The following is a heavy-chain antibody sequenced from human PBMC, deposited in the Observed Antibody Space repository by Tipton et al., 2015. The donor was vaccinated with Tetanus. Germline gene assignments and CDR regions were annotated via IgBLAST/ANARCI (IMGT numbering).Heavy chain of an antibody. CDR2: VWYDGSRQ. V-gene: IGHV3-33*01. J-gene: IGHJ4*02. CDR3: GRERSLEWLGPADS. Sequence: SLRLSCAASGFTFNGYGMHWVRQAPGKGLEWLALVWYDGSRQYYADSVKGRFTISRDNSKNTVDLQMNNLRDEDTAVYYCGRERSLEWLGPADSWGQGTLVAVSS. CDR1: GFTFNGYG. D-gene: IGHD3-3*01.